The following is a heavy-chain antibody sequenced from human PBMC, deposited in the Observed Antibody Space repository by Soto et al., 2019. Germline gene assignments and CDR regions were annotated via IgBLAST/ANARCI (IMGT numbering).Heavy chain of an antibody. J-gene: IGHJ4*02. CDR1: GGTFSSYT. D-gene: IGHD2-21*02. V-gene: IGHV1-69*02. Sequence: QVQLVQSGAEVKKPGSSVKVSCKASGGTFSSYTISWVRQAPGQGLEWMGRIIPILGIANYAQKFQGRVMLTEDKSKSTAYMELSGLRSEDTAVYYCAGAVTEAPVDYCGQGTLVTVSS. CDR3: AGAVTEAPVDY. CDR2: IIPILGIA.